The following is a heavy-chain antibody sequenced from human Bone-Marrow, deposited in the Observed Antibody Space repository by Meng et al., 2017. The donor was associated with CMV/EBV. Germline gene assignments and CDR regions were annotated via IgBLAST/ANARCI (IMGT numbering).Heavy chain of an antibody. CDR2: IIPILGIA. CDR1: GGTFSSYA. D-gene: IGHD2-2*02. J-gene: IGHJ4*02. V-gene: IGHV1-69*10. CDR3: AREALTAIVVVPAAIAGYFDY. Sequence: SVKVSCKASGGTFSSYAISWVRQAPGQGLEWMGGIIPILGIANYAQKFQGRVTITADKSTSTAYMELSSLISEDTAVYYCAREALTAIVVVPAAIAGYFDYWGQGTLVTVSS.